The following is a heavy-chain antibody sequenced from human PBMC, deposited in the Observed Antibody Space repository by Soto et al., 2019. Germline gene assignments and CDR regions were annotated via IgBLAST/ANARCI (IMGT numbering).Heavy chain of an antibody. Sequence: ASVKVSCKASGYTFINYYMHWVRQAPGQGLEWMGIIDPGGRYTKYAQKFQGRVTMTRNTSISTAYMELSSLRSEDTAVYYCARGQEVGATRYYYYYGMDVWGQGTTVTVSS. J-gene: IGHJ6*02. CDR3: ARGQEVGATRYYYYYGMDV. CDR2: IDPGGRYT. V-gene: IGHV1-46*01. CDR1: GYTFINYY. D-gene: IGHD1-26*01.